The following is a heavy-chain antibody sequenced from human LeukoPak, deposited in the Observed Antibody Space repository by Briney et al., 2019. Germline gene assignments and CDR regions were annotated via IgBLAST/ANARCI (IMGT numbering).Heavy chain of an antibody. V-gene: IGHV4-39*07. CDR3: ARDLRDPITRVMLVPFDY. CDR1: GGSISSVGYY. Sequence: SETPSLTCTVSGGSISSVGYYWGWIRQSPGKGLEWIGSVYYSGSTYYNLSLKSRVTISIDTSKNQFSLNVTSVTAADTAVYYCARDLRDPITRVMLVPFDYWGQGALVTVSS. D-gene: IGHD3-10*01. CDR2: VYYSGST. J-gene: IGHJ4*02.